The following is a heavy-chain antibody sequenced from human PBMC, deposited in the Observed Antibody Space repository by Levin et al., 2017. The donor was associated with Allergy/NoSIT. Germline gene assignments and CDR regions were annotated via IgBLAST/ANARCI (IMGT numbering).Heavy chain of an antibody. CDR3: ARHVYPDGSPFDS. J-gene: IGHJ4*02. CDR2: SYYAGSV. V-gene: IGHV4-59*08. CDR1: GASVSNFH. Sequence: SETLSLTCSVSGASVSNFHWSWIRQPPGRQPEWLGHSYYAGSVTYNPSLGSRITMSVDTSKNWVSLELTSVTTADTATYYCARHVYPDGSPFDSWGLGSLVTVSS. D-gene: IGHD3-10*01.